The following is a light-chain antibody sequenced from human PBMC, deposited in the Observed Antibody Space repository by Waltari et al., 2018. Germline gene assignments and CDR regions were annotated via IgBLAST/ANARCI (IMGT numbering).Light chain of an antibody. V-gene: IGLV5-45*01. CDR3: MIWHISAWL. J-gene: IGLJ3*02. CDR2: YKSDQRN. CDR1: RGLNVGTYN. Sequence: QAVLSQPPSLSASPGASASLTCTLPRGLNVGTYNIYWYQQQPGGSPKYLLSYKSDQRNQQGSVVPRRFSGSKDVSANAGILFISGLQSEDEAYYYCMIWHISAWLFGGGTKLTV.